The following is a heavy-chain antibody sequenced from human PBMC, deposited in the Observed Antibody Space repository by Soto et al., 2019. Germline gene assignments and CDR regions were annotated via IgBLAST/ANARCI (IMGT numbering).Heavy chain of an antibody. CDR1: GFTFSSFG. J-gene: IGHJ4*02. D-gene: IGHD5-12*01. V-gene: IGHV3-30*18. Sequence: QVQLVESGGGEVQPGRSLRLSCAASGFTFSSFGMHWVRQAPGKGLEWVAVASYDGSYKYYADSVKGRFTISRDNSKNTLYLQMNSLRAEDTAVYYCAKERSVVATTPDFDYWGQGTLVTVSS. CDR2: ASYDGSYK. CDR3: AKERSVVATTPDFDY.